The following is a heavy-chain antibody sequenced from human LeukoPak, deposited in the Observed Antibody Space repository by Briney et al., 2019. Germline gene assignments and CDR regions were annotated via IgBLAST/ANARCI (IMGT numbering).Heavy chain of an antibody. J-gene: IGHJ3*02. V-gene: IGHV3-9*01. Sequence: GGSLRLSCAASGFTFDDYAMHWVRQAPGKGLEWVSGISWNSGSIGYADSVKGRFTISRDNAKNSLYLQMNSLRAEDTALYYCAKDPLYDSSGYYLGYAFDIWGQGTMVTVSS. CDR2: ISWNSGSI. CDR1: GFTFDDYA. CDR3: AKDPLYDSSGYYLGYAFDI. D-gene: IGHD3-22*01.